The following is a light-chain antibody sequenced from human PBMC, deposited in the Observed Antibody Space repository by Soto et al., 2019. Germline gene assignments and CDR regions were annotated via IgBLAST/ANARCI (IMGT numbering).Light chain of an antibody. CDR3: QQYEIYPIT. J-gene: IGKJ5*01. CDR2: KAS. CDR1: QSINSW. Sequence: DIQMTQSPSTLSASVGDRVTITSRASQSINSWLAWYQQKPGKAPKLLIYKASSLESGVPSRFSGSGSGTEFTLTISSLQPDDFAAYYCQQYEIYPITFGQGTRLEIK. V-gene: IGKV1-5*03.